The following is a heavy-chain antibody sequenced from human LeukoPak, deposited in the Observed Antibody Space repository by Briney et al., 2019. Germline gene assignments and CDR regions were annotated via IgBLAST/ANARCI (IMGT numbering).Heavy chain of an antibody. CDR3: AKDRSGDYGDGDDAFDI. J-gene: IGHJ3*02. D-gene: IGHD4-17*01. V-gene: IGHV3-23*01. CDR1: GFTFSSYA. CDR2: ISGSGGST. Sequence: GGSLRLSCAASGFTFSSYAMSWVRQAPGKGLEWVSAISGSGGSTYYADSVKGRFTISRDNSKNTLYLQMNSLRAEDTAVYYCAKDRSGDYGDGDDAFDIWGQGTMVTVSS.